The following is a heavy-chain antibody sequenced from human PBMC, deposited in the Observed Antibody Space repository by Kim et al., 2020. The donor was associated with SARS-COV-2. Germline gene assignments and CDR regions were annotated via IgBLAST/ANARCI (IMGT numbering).Heavy chain of an antibody. CDR3: ARVRSGGFGKAPFGRHFDY. D-gene: IGHD3-10*01. V-gene: IGHV4-30-2*01. Sequence: SRVTISVDRSKNQFSLKLSSVTAADTAVYYCARVRSGGFGKAPFGRHFDYWGQGTLVTVSS. J-gene: IGHJ4*02.